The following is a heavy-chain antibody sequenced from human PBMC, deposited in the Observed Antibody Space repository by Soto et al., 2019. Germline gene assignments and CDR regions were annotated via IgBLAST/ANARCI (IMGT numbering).Heavy chain of an antibody. J-gene: IGHJ4*02. Sequence: GGSLRLSCAASGFTFSSYGMHWVRQAPGKGLEWVAVISYDGSNKYYADSVKGRFTISRDNSKNTLYLQMNSLRAEDTAVYYCAKVNNRYSGSYDYWGQGTLVTVSS. D-gene: IGHD1-26*01. CDR3: AKVNNRYSGSYDY. V-gene: IGHV3-30*18. CDR1: GFTFSSYG. CDR2: ISYDGSNK.